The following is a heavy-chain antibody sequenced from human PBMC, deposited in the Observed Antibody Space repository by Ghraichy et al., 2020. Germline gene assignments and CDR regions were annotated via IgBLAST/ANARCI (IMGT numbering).Heavy chain of an antibody. Sequence: ETLSLTCITSEFSFRSFWMSWVRQAPGKGLEWVANINQNGDVRNYLGSVKGRFTISRDNAKNLLYLQMNGLGADDTAVYYCAKDSYSKADSWGQGTLVTVSS. CDR2: INQNGDVR. CDR3: AKDSYSKADS. J-gene: IGHJ4*02. D-gene: IGHD5-18*01. V-gene: IGHV3-7*03. CDR1: EFSFRSFW.